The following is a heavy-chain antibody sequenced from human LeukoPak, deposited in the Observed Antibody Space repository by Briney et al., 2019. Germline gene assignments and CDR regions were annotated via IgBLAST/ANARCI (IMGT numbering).Heavy chain of an antibody. CDR2: ISAYTGNT. Sequence: VASVKVSCKASGYMCTSYGISWVRQAPGQGLEWMGWISAYTGNTNSAQKLQGRVTMTTDTSTSTAYMELRSLRSVDTAVYYCARDGVRWELSSAFDIWGQGTMVTVSS. V-gene: IGHV1-18*01. CDR3: ARDGVRWELSSAFDI. CDR1: GYMCTSYG. D-gene: IGHD4-23*01. J-gene: IGHJ3*02.